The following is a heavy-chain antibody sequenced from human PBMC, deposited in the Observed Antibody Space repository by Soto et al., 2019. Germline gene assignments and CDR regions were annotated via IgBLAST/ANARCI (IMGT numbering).Heavy chain of an antibody. D-gene: IGHD5-18*01. J-gene: IGHJ4*02. CDR2: IYYSGST. Sequence: QVQLQESGPGLVKPSETLSLTCTVSGGSISSYYWSWIRQPPGKGLVWIGYIYYSGSTNYNPSLKSRVPISVDTSKNQFSLKLSSVTASDTAVYYCARRYGSPFAYWGQGTLVTFSS. V-gene: IGHV4-59*08. CDR1: GGSISSYY. CDR3: ARRYGSPFAY.